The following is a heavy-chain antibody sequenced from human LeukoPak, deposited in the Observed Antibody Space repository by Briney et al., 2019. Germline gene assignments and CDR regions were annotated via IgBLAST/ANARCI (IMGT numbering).Heavy chain of an antibody. CDR3: ARVRSAANYFDY. Sequence: GGALRLSCAASGLTLSKFNMNWVGQAPGKGLEGFSYISTSSITIYYADSVKGRFTISRDNAKNSLFLQMNSLRAEDTAVYYCARVRSAANYFDYWGQGTLVTVSS. J-gene: IGHJ4*02. V-gene: IGHV3-48*01. D-gene: IGHD2-2*01. CDR2: ISTSSITI. CDR1: GLTLSKFN.